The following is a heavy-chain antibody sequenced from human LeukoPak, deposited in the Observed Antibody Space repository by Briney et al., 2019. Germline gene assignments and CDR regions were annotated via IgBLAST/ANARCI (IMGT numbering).Heavy chain of an antibody. CDR3: ARGAADTFYYYYYMDV. CDR1: GYSFTSYW. D-gene: IGHD5-18*01. J-gene: IGHJ6*03. CDR2: ITPRDSDT. Sequence: AGESLKISCKGSGYSFTSYWIGWVRQRPGKGLEWMGIITPRDSDTTYSPSFQGQVTISADRSIRTAYLQWRSLKASDSATYYCARGAADTFYYYYYMDVWGKGTTVTVSS. V-gene: IGHV5-51*01.